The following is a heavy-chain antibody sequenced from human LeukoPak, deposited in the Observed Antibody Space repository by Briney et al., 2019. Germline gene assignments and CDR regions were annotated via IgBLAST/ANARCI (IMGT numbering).Heavy chain of an antibody. CDR1: GGSITTYF. J-gene: IGHJ6*03. CDR2: IYTSGST. V-gene: IGHV4-4*07. CDR3: ARGRYYYGSVGYYMDV. D-gene: IGHD3-10*01. Sequence: KASETLSLTCTVSGGSITTYFWSWIRQPPGKGLEWIGRIYTSGSTNYSPSLKSRLSMSVDTSKNQFSLRLTSVTAADTAVYYCARGRYYYGSVGYYMDVWGKGTTVTISS.